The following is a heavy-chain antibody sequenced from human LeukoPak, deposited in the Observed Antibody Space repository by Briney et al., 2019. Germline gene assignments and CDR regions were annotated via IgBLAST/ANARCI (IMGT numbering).Heavy chain of an antibody. V-gene: IGHV4-34*01. D-gene: IGHD6-13*01. Sequence: PSETLSLTCAVYGGSFSGYYWSWIRQPPGKGLEWIGEINHSGSTNYNPSLKSRVTISVDTSKNQFSLKLSSVTAADTAVYYCARLGAAGTSRWGQGTLVTVSS. CDR2: INHSGST. CDR3: ARLGAAGTSR. CDR1: GGSFSGYY. J-gene: IGHJ4*02.